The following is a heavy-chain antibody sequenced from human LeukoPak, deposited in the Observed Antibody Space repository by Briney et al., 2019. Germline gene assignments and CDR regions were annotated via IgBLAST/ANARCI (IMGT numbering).Heavy chain of an antibody. CDR1: GFTFSSYA. CDR2: IPYDGSNR. D-gene: IGHD3-16*02. CDR3: ARVARYGTHYFDY. J-gene: IGHJ4*02. V-gene: IGHV3-30-3*01. Sequence: GRSLRLSCAASGFTFSSYAMHWVRQAPGKGLEWVAVIPYDGSNRYYADSVKGRFTISRDNSKNTLYLQMNSLRAEDTAVYYCARVARYGTHYFDYWGQGTLVTVSS.